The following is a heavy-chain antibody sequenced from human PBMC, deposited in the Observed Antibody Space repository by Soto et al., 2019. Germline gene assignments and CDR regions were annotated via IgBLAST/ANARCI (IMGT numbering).Heavy chain of an antibody. CDR1: GGSFSGYY. CDR2: INHSGST. D-gene: IGHD5-18*01. J-gene: IGHJ4*02. V-gene: IGHV4-34*01. CDR3: ARGQRRGYSYGRYFDY. Sequence: SETLSLTCAVYGGSFSGYYWSWIRQPPGKGLEWIGEINHSGSTNYNPSLKSRVTVSVDTSKNQFSLKLSSVTAADTAVYYCARGQRRGYSYGRYFDYWGQGTLVTVSS.